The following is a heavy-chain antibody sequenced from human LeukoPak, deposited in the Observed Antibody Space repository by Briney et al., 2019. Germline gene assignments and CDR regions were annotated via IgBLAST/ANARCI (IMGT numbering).Heavy chain of an antibody. CDR1: GYTFTGYY. Sequence: ASVKVSCKASGYTFTGYYMHWVRQAPGQGLEWMGCINPNSGGTNYAQKFQGRVTMTRDTSISTAYMELSRLKSDDTAVYYCAREGIAAAAPVSDFDYWGQGTLVTVSS. J-gene: IGHJ4*02. V-gene: IGHV1-2*02. CDR2: INPNSGGT. D-gene: IGHD6-13*01. CDR3: AREGIAAAAPVSDFDY.